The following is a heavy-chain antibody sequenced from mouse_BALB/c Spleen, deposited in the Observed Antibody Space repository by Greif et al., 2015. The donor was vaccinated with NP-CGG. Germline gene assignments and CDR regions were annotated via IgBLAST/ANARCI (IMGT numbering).Heavy chain of an antibody. Sequence: EVKLVESGGGLVKPGGSLKLSCAASGFTFSSYAMSWVRQTPEKRLEWVATISSGGSYTYYPDSVKGRFTISRDNAKNPLYLQMSSLRSEDTAMYYCARKITGSSPSWFAYWGQGTLVTVSA. D-gene: IGHD1-1*01. V-gene: IGHV5-9-1*01. CDR3: ARKITGSSPSWFAY. CDR2: ISSGGSYT. J-gene: IGHJ3*01. CDR1: GFTFSSYA.